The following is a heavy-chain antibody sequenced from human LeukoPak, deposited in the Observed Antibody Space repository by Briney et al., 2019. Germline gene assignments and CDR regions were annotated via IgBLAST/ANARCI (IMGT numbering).Heavy chain of an antibody. CDR1: GGSISSYY. CDR2: IYTSGST. J-gene: IGHJ4*02. CDR3: AREGGSIDDFWSGYRFDY. Sequence: SETLSPTCTVSGGSISSYYWSWIRQPAGKGLEWIGRIYTSGSTNYNPSLKSRVTMSVDTSKNQFSLKLSSVTAADTAVYYCAREGGSIDDFWSGYRFDYWGQGTLVTVSS. V-gene: IGHV4-4*07. D-gene: IGHD3-3*01.